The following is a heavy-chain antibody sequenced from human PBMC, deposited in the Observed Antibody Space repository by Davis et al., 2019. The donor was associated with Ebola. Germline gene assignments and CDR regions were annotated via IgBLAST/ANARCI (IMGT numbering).Heavy chain of an antibody. D-gene: IGHD2-15*01. J-gene: IGHJ4*02. CDR3: ASTRRGLDY. V-gene: IGHV1-2*06. Sequence: ASVKVSCKAFGYSFSSYAMNWVRQAPGQGLEWMGRINPNSGGTNYAQKFQDRVTMTRDTSISTAYMELSRLRSDDTAVYYCASTRRGLDYWGQGTLVTVSS. CDR2: INPNSGGT. CDR1: GYSFSSYA.